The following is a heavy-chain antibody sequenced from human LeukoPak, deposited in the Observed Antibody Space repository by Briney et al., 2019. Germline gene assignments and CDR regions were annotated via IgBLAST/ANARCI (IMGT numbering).Heavy chain of an antibody. Sequence: GGSLRLSCAASGFTFSSYWMSWVRQAPGKGLEWVANIKQDGSEKSYVNSVKGRFTISRDNTKNSLYLQMNSLRAEDTAVYYCARGQTTMTNWGQGTLVTVSS. CDR3: ARGQTTMTN. CDR2: IKQDGSEK. J-gene: IGHJ4*02. CDR1: GFTFSSYW. D-gene: IGHD4-17*01. V-gene: IGHV3-7*03.